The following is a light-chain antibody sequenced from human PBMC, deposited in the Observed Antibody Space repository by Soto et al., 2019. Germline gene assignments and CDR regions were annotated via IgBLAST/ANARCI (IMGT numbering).Light chain of an antibody. J-gene: IGKJ4*01. CDR1: QSINNY. V-gene: IGKV1-39*01. CDR3: RESYSAPPS. Sequence: DIQMTQSPSSLSASVGDRVTITCRASQSINNYLVWYQQKPGKAPKFLIYAASTLQSGVPSRFSGSGSGTDFTLTISRLQPGDFATYYCRESYSAPPSFGGGTRVEIK. CDR2: AAS.